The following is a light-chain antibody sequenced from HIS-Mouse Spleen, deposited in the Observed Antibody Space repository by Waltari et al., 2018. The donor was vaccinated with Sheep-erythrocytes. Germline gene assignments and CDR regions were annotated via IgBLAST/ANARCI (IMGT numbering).Light chain of an antibody. J-gene: IGLJ3*02. Sequence: QSALTQPASVSGSPGQSITIPCTGTSSDVGSYNLVSWYQQHPGKAPKLMIYGGSKRPSGVSNRFSGSKSGNTASLTISGLQAEDEADYYCCSYAGSSTPWVFGGGTKLTVL. CDR1: SSDVGSYNL. CDR2: GGS. V-gene: IGLV2-23*01. CDR3: CSYAGSSTPWV.